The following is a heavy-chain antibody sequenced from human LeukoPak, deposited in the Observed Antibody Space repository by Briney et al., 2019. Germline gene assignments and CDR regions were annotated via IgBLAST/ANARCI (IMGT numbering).Heavy chain of an antibody. CDR1: GYSISSGYY. D-gene: IGHD6-13*01. V-gene: IGHV4-38-2*02. CDR2: IYHSGST. J-gene: IGHJ4*02. CDR3: ARSSSSWFDFDY. Sequence: SETLSLTCTVSGYSISSGYYWGWIRQPPGKGLEWIGSIYHSGSTYYNPSLKSRVTISVDTSKNQFSLKLSSVTAADTAVYYCARSSSSWFDFDYWGQGTLVTVSS.